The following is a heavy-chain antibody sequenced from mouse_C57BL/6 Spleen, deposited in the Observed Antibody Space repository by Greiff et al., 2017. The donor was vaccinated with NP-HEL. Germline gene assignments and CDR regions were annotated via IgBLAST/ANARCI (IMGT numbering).Heavy chain of an antibody. J-gene: IGHJ3*01. Sequence: EVKLMESGGGLVKPGGSLKLSCAASGFTFSSYAMSWVRQTPEKRLEWVATISDGGSYTYYPDNVKGRFTISRDNAKNKLYLQRSHLKSEDTAMYYCARDLPVAYWGQGTLVTVSA. CDR2: ISDGGSYT. V-gene: IGHV5-4*01. CDR3: ARDLPVAY. CDR1: GFTFSSYA.